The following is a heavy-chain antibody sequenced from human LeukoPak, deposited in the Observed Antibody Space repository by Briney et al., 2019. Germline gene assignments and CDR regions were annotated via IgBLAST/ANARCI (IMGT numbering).Heavy chain of an antibody. V-gene: IGHV3-30*18. D-gene: IGHD1-26*01. Sequence: GRSLRLSCEASGFTFSSYGMHWVRQAPGKGLEWVAVISYDGSNKYYADSVKGRFTISRDNSKNTLYLQMNSLRAEDTAVYYCAKDLRPGIVGATYFDYWGQGTLVTVSS. J-gene: IGHJ4*02. CDR2: ISYDGSNK. CDR3: AKDLRPGIVGATYFDY. CDR1: GFTFSSYG.